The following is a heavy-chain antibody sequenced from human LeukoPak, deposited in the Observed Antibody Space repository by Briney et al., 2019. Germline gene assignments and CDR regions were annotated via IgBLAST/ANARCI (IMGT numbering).Heavy chain of an antibody. CDR3: ARGAYYDYKYYMDV. J-gene: IGHJ6*03. CDR2: VFYNGAT. V-gene: IGHV4-39*07. CDR1: GGSISSSIYY. Sequence: SETLSLTCIVSGGSISSSIYYWAWVRQPPGKGLEWIGTVFYNGATQYSPSLRSRVTISIDTSTNQFSLKLTSVTAADTALYYCARGAYYDYKYYMDVWGKGTTVTVSS.